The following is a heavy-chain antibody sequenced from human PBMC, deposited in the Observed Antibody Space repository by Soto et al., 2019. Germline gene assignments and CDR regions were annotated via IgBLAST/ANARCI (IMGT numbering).Heavy chain of an antibody. CDR2: MNPNTSVT. J-gene: IGHJ4*02. Sequence: ASVKVSCKTSGYIFTDYYIHWVRQAPGQGLQWLGWMNPNTSVTHFAQQFEGRVTLTRDASTSTAYMDLPRLTSDDTAVYFCARALYSTLNYLAHWGQGSLVTVSS. D-gene: IGHD2-21*01. V-gene: IGHV1-2*02. CDR3: ARALYSTLNYLAH. CDR1: GYIFTDYY.